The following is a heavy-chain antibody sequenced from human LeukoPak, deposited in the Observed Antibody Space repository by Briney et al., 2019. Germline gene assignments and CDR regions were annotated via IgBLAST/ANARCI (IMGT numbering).Heavy chain of an antibody. CDR3: ARAPPAGGYPNWFDP. D-gene: IGHD3-22*01. Sequence: SETLSLTCTVSGGSISSSSYYWGWIRQPPGKGLEWIGTIYYSGSTYYNPSLKSRVTISVDTSKNQFSLKLSSVTAADTAVYYCARAPPAGGYPNWFDPWGQGTLVTVSS. J-gene: IGHJ5*02. V-gene: IGHV4-39*01. CDR2: IYYSGST. CDR1: GGSISSSSYY.